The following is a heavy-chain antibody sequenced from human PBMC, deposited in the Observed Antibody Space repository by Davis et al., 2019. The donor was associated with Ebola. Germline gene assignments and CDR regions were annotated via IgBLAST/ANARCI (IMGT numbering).Heavy chain of an antibody. CDR1: GGSFSSHP. J-gene: IGHJ4*02. D-gene: IGHD3-9*01. V-gene: IGHV1-69*13. Sequence: SVKVSCKTSGGSFSSHPISWVRQAPRQGLEWMGGIIPIFDTPHYAQKFQGRITITADASTSTAYMELSNLRSEDTATYFCARDFDGGNYYFDYWGPGTPVNVSS. CDR2: IIPIFDTP. CDR3: ARDFDGGNYYFDY.